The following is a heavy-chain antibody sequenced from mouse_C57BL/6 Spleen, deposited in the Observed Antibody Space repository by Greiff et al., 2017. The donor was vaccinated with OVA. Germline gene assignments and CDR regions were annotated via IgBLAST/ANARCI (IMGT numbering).Heavy chain of an antibody. CDR2: IYPGDGDT. CDR3: ARYSNYGSSYGYFDV. Sequence: LVESGAELVKPGASVKISCKASGYAFSSYWMNWVKQRPGKGLEWIGQIYPGDGDTNYNGKFKGKATLTADKSSSTAYMQLSSLTSEDSAVYFCARYSNYGSSYGYFDVWGTGTTVTVSS. D-gene: IGHD1-1*01. V-gene: IGHV1-80*01. J-gene: IGHJ1*03. CDR1: GYAFSSYW.